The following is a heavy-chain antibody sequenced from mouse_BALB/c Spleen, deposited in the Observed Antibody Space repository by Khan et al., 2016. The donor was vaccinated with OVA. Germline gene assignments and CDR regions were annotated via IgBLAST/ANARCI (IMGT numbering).Heavy chain of an antibody. V-gene: IGHV1S132*01. CDR3: ASGYLGNYEFAY. D-gene: IGHD2-1*01. CDR2: IFPGTGTT. J-gene: IGHJ3*01. CDR1: GYTFTSYW. Sequence: QVRLQQSGAELVKPGASVKLSCKTAGYTFTSYWIQWVKQRPGQGLGWIGEIFPGTGTTYYNENFKGKATLTIDTSSTTAYMQLSSLTSEDSAVYYCASGYLGNYEFAYWGQGTLVTVSA.